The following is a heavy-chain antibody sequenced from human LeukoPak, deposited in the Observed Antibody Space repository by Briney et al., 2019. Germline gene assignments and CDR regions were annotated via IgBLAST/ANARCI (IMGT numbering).Heavy chain of an antibody. D-gene: IGHD6-6*01. CDR2: IYYSGST. V-gene: IGHV4-39*01. Sequence: KPSETLSLTCTVSGGSISSSSYYWGWIRQPPGKGLEWIGSIYYSGSTYYNPSLKSRVTISVDTSKNQFSLKLSSVTAADTAVYYCARAYSSSSSDFQHWGQGTLVTVSS. J-gene: IGHJ1*01. CDR1: GGSISSSSYY. CDR3: ARAYSSSSSDFQH.